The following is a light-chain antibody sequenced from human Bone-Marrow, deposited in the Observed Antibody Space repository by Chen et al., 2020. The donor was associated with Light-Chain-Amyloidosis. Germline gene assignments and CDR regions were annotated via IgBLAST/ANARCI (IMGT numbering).Light chain of an antibody. J-gene: IGKJ2*01. V-gene: IGKV1-33*01. Sequence: DIQMTQSPSSLSASVGDRVTITCQASQDISSSLNWYQQKQGEAPKLLIYDTSILETGVPSRFRGSGSGTHCTFTISILQSEDYATYYCQQCDKIQYTFGQGTKLGIK. CDR3: QQCDKIQYT. CDR1: QDISSS. CDR2: DTS.